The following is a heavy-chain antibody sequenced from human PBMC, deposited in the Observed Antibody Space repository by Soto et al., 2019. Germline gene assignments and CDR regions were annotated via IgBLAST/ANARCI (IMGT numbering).Heavy chain of an antibody. D-gene: IGHD3-3*02. J-gene: IGHJ5*02. Sequence: SETLSLTCTVSGDSIISSDFYWGWVRQPPGKGLEWIGSIFYLGSSYYNPSLKSRVTMSVDTSKNQFSLRLRSVTAADTALYFCARHSLALRKNNWFDPWGQGIMLTVSS. CDR2: IFYLGSS. CDR3: ARHSLALRKNNWFDP. CDR1: GDSIISSDFY. V-gene: IGHV4-39*01.